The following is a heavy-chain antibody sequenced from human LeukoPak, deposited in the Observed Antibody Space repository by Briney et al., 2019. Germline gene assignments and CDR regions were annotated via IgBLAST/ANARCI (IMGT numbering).Heavy chain of an antibody. V-gene: IGHV3-23*01. CDR2: ISGSDGST. D-gene: IGHD2-21*02. J-gene: IGHJ4*02. Sequence: PGGTRRLSCAASGFSFSSFGMSWVRQAPGKGLEWVSRISGSDGSTDYADSVKGRFTISRDNSKNTPYLQMNSLRAEDTAIYYCAKFYRATRGACDSWGQGTLVTVSS. CDR1: GFSFSSFG. CDR3: AKFYRATRGACDS.